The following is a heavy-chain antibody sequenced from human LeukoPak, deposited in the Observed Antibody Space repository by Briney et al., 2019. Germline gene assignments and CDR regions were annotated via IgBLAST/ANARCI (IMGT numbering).Heavy chain of an antibody. V-gene: IGHV4-39*01. CDR3: ARRMPGDYYDSSGYTDDAFHI. D-gene: IGHD3-22*01. J-gene: IGHJ3*02. CDR1: GVSISRTTYY. Sequence: SETLSLTCTVSGVSISRTTYYWGWIRQPPGKGLEWIGSISYSGSTYYNPSLKSRVTISVDTSKNHFSLKLSSVTAADTAVYYCARRMPGDYYDSSGYTDDAFHIWGQGTMVTVSS. CDR2: ISYSGST.